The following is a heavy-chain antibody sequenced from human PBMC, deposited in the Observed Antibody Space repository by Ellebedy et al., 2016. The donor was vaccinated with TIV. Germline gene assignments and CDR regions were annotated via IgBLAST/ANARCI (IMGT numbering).Heavy chain of an antibody. CDR3: TSSFNLPDDGVDY. CDR1: GFSFSSYG. Sequence: PGGSLRLSCAASGFSFSSYGMHWVRQAPGKGLEWVAIISDDGRYKNYGESVKGRFTISRDNPTNMLYLQMDSLRAEDTALYYCTSSFNLPDDGVDYWGQGTLVTVSS. J-gene: IGHJ4*02. V-gene: IGHV3-30*03. D-gene: IGHD6-6*01. CDR2: ISDDGRYK.